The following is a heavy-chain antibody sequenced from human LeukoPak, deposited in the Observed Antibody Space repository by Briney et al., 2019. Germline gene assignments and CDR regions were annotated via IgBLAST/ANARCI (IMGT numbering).Heavy chain of an antibody. CDR3: ARDLAPYYDILTGPNPDY. J-gene: IGHJ4*02. CDR2: ISSSSSYI. Sequence: GGSLRLSCAASGFTFSSYSMNWVRQAPGKGLEWVSSISSSSSYIYYADSVKGRFTISRDNAKNSLYLQMNSLRAEDTAVYYCARDLAPYYDILTGPNPDYWGQGTLVTVSS. V-gene: IGHV3-21*01. CDR1: GFTFSSYS. D-gene: IGHD3-9*01.